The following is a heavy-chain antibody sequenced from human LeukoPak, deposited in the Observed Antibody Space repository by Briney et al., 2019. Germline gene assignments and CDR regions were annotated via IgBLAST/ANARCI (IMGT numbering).Heavy chain of an antibody. J-gene: IGHJ4*02. Sequence: NPSETLSLTCTVSGGSISIYYWSWIRQPPGKGLEWIGSIYYSGSTYYNPSLKSRVTISVDTSKNQFSLKLSSVTAADTAVYYCASTGYYYDSSEIVFDYWGQGTLVTVSS. D-gene: IGHD3-22*01. CDR2: IYYSGST. CDR3: ASTGYYYDSSEIVFDY. V-gene: IGHV4-59*12. CDR1: GGSISIYY.